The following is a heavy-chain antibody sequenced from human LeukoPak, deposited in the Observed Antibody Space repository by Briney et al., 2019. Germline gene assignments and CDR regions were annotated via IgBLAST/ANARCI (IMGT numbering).Heavy chain of an antibody. CDR2: ISGSGGTT. CDR1: ELTFSNYA. Sequence: GGSLRLSCAASELTFSNYAMSWVRQAPGKGLVWVSAISGSGGTTYYADSVKGRFTISRDNSKNTLYLQMNSLRAEDTAVYYCAKAGFCTSSTCYRFYYYYGMDVWGQGTTVTVSS. J-gene: IGHJ6*02. CDR3: AKAGFCTSSTCYRFYYYYGMDV. D-gene: IGHD2-2*01. V-gene: IGHV3-23*01.